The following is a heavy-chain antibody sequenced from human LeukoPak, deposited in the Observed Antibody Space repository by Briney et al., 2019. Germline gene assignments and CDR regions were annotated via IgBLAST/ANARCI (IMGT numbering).Heavy chain of an antibody. Sequence: GGSLRLSCAASGFTFSSYWMHWVRQAPGKGLEWVSSISSSSYIYYADSVKGRFTISRDNAKNSLYLQMNSLRAEDTAVYYCARDQSYYDIYYFDYWGQGTLVTVSS. CDR2: ISSSSYI. CDR3: ARDQSYYDIYYFDY. D-gene: IGHD3-22*01. V-gene: IGHV3-21*01. J-gene: IGHJ4*02. CDR1: GFTFSSYW.